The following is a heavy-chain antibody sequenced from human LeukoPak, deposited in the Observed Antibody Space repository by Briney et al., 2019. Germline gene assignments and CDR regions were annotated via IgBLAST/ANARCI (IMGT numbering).Heavy chain of an antibody. CDR3: ARGPGLVVVGTEYFQH. D-gene: IGHD3-22*01. V-gene: IGHV1-69*05. J-gene: IGHJ1*01. CDR1: GCTFSSYA. Sequence: SVKVSCKASGCTFSSYAISWVRQAPGQGLEWMGRIIPIFGTANYAQKFQGRVTITTDESTSTAYMELSSLRSEDTAVYYCARGPGLVVVGTEYFQHWGQGTLVTVSS. CDR2: IIPIFGTA.